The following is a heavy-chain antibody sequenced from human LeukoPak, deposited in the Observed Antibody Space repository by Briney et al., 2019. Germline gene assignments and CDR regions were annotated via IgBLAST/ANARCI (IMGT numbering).Heavy chain of an antibody. CDR2: ISGSGYST. J-gene: IGHJ4*02. CDR1: GFTFSSYA. Sequence: PGGSLRLSCAASGFTFSSYAMSWVRQAPGKGLEWVSVISGSGYSTYYADSVKGRFTISRDNAKNSLYLHMNSLRAEDTAVYYCARVMTSMATADLDCWGQGTLVSVSS. CDR3: ARVMTSMATADLDC. D-gene: IGHD5-24*01. V-gene: IGHV3-23*01.